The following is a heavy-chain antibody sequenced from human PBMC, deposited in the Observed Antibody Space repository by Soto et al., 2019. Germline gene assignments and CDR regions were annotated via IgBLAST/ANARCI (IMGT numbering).Heavy chain of an antibody. CDR2: VSHDGVNK. V-gene: IGHV3-30-3*01. Sequence: ESGGGVVQPGRSLRLSCAASGFSFRNYNLHWVRQAPGKGLEGVAVVSHDGVNKHYAESVKGRLSISRDSSRDTLYRQMNSLRPEDTAVYYCVRETQIVMVVVPTPGSPGAFDMWGQGTMVTVSS. CDR3: VRETQIVMVVVPTPGSPGAFDM. CDR1: GFSFRNYN. D-gene: IGHD2-15*01. J-gene: IGHJ3*02.